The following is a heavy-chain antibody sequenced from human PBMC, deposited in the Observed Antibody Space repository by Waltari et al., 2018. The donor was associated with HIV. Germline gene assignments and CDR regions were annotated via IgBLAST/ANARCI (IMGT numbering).Heavy chain of an antibody. CDR2: MGTTPTAR. D-gene: IGHD3-9*01. Sequence: SGGGSIQPGESLRLSLFASGFSPPSSCASWLRQTPGKALEWVSYMGTTPTARYYEDSVRDRFTVFADKTKQSVYLQISNLQDGDSAIYYCARGLSYFDGKPLPWYLDLWGRGSRVTVAS. CDR1: GFSPPSSC. J-gene: IGHJ2*01. CDR3: ARGLSYFDGKPLPWYLDL. V-gene: IGHV3-11*04.